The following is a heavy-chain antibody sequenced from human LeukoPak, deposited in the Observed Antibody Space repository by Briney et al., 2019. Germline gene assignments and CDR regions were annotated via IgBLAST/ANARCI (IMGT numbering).Heavy chain of an antibody. V-gene: IGHV3-23*01. CDR1: GFTFSSYA. J-gene: IGHJ4*02. CDR3: AKDSSYGSGRFHFDY. CDR2: ISGSGGST. Sequence: GGSLRLSCAASGFTFSSYAMSWVRQAPGKGLEWVSAISGSGGSTYYADSVKGRFTISRDNSKNTLYLQMNSLRAEDTAVYYCAKDSSYGSGRFHFDYWGQGTLVTVSS. D-gene: IGHD3-10*01.